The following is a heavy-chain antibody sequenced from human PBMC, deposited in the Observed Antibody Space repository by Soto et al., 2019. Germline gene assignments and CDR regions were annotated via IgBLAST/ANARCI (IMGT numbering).Heavy chain of an antibody. J-gene: IGHJ3*02. Sequence: PGESLKISCKGSGYSFTSYWISWVRQMPGKGLEWMGRIDPSDSYTNYSPSFQGHVTISADKSISTAYLQWRSLKASDTAMYYCERRVYYYDSSGPMVLDASDIWGKGTMVTVSS. V-gene: IGHV5-10-1*01. CDR2: IDPSDSYT. CDR3: ERRVYYYDSSGPMVLDASDI. CDR1: GYSFTSYW. D-gene: IGHD3-22*01.